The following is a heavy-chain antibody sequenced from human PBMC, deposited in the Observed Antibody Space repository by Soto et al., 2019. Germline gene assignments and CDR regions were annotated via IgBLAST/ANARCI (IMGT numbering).Heavy chain of an antibody. CDR1: GYTFTDYY. J-gene: IGHJ4*02. CDR3: ASEDCTNTNCLKGFHY. CDR2: INPESGNP. V-gene: IGHV1-2*02. D-gene: IGHD2-8*01. Sequence: QVQMVQSGAEVKKPGDSVKVSCKASGYTFTDYYMHWVQQAPGQGFEWVGGINPESGNPKYVPKFQGRVTVTRDTSTSTAYMELNGLTSDDTAVYYCASEDCTNTNCLKGFHYWGQGTLVTVSS.